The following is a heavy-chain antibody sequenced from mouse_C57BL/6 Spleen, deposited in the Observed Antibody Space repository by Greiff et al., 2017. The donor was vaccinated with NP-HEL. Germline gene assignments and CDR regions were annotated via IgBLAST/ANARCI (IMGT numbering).Heavy chain of an antibody. J-gene: IGHJ4*01. CDR1: GYTFTSYW. CDR3: ARDRGGSSLYAMDY. V-gene: IGHV1-52*01. D-gene: IGHD1-1*01. CDR2: IDPSDSET. Sequence: QVQLQQPGAELVRPGSSVKLSCKASGYTFTSYWMHWVKQRPIQGLEWIGNIDPSDSETHYNQKFKDKATLTVDKSSSTAYMQLSSLTSEDSAVYYCARDRGGSSLYAMDYWGQGTSVTVSS.